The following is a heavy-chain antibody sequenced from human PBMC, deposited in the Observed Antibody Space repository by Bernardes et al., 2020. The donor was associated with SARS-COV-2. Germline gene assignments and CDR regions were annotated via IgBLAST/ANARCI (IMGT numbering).Heavy chain of an antibody. J-gene: IGHJ4*02. V-gene: IGHV1-18*01. CDR3: AKDTPHIVVVPAAMCY. CDR2: ISAYNGNT. Sequence: ASVKVSCKASGYTFTSYGISWVRQAPGQGLEWMGWISAYNGNTNYAQKLQGRVTMTTDTSTSTAYMELRSLRSDDTAVYYCAKDTPHIVVVPAAMCYWGQGTLVNVAS. CDR1: GYTFTSYG. D-gene: IGHD2-2*01.